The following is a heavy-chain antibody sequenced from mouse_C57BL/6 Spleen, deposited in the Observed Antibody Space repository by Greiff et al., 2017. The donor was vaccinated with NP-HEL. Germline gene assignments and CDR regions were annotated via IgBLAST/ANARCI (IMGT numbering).Heavy chain of an antibody. Sequence: VQLQQSGAELVRPGTSVKVSCKASGYAFTNYLIEWVKQRPGQGLEWIGVINPGSGGTNYNEKFKGKATLTADKSSSTAYMQLSSLTSEDSAVYFCASYIPRDGYYGAMDYWGQGTSVTVSS. CDR2: INPGSGGT. CDR1: GYAFTNYL. V-gene: IGHV1-54*01. J-gene: IGHJ4*01. CDR3: ASYIPRDGYYGAMDY. D-gene: IGHD2-3*01.